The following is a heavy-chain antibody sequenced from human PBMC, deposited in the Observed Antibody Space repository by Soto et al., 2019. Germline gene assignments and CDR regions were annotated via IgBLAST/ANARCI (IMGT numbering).Heavy chain of an antibody. J-gene: IGHJ4*02. D-gene: IGHD2-15*01. V-gene: IGHV1-18*01. CDR2: ISAYNGNT. CDR3: ARSGCSGGSCYSYYFDY. Sequence: QVQLVQSGAEVKKPGASVKVSCKASGYTFTSYGISWVRQAPGQGLEWMGWISAYNGNTNYAQKLQGRVTMTTDTATSTAYMELRSMRSDDKAVYYCARSGCSGGSCYSYYFDYWGQGTLVTVSS. CDR1: GYTFTSYG.